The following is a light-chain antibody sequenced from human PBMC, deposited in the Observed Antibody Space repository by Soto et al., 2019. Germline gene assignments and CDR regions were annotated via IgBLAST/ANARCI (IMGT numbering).Light chain of an antibody. CDR2: DTS. V-gene: IGKV3-20*01. CDR1: QSLANSF. J-gene: IGKJ5*01. Sequence: EFVLKQSPGTRSLSPGERATRSCRASQSLANSFIAWYQQKPGQAPRLLIYDTSSRASGIPDRFSGSGSGTDFTLTISRLETEDFAVFYCQQYGTSEIIFGQGTRLEIK. CDR3: QQYGTSEII.